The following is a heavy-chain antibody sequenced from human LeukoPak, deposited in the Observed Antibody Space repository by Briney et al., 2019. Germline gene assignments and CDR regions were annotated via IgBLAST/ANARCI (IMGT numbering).Heavy chain of an antibody. V-gene: IGHV3-74*01. CDR2: INSDGGDA. J-gene: IGHJ1*01. CDR3: ARAPSEIGGYYPEYFRH. D-gene: IGHD3-22*01. Sequence: GGSRRLSCAASGFTLSSYWMHWVRQAPGKGLAWVSRINSDGGDATYADSVKGRFTISRDNATKTVSLQMNSLRPEDTGVYYCARAPSEIGGYYPEYFRHWGQCALVNVSS. CDR1: GFTLSSYW.